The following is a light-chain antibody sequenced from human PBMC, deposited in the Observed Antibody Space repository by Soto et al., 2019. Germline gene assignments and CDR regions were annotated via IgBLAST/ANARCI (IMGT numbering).Light chain of an antibody. CDR3: QQRSNWPRT. J-gene: IGKJ1*01. Sequence: EVVFTQSPATLSLSPGERATLSCRASRSVTTHLAWYQQKPGQAPRLLIYDASNRATGIPPRFSGSGSGTDFTLTISSLEPQDSAVYFCQQRSNWPRTFGQGTKVDIK. V-gene: IGKV3-11*01. CDR2: DAS. CDR1: RSVTTH.